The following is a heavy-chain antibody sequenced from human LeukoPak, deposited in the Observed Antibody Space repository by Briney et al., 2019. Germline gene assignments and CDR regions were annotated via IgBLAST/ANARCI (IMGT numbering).Heavy chain of an antibody. V-gene: IGHV4-59*08. J-gene: IGHJ4*02. CDR1: GGSIDTYY. D-gene: IGHD6-19*01. CDR3: AGRVAVTARYYFDF. CDR2: VYYNGNT. Sequence: SETLSLTCTVSGGSIDTYYWTWIRQSPGKGLEWIGFVYYNGNTNYNPSLKSRVTISVDTSKNQSSLKVSSVTAADTAVYFCAGRVAVTARYYFDFWGQGALVTVSS.